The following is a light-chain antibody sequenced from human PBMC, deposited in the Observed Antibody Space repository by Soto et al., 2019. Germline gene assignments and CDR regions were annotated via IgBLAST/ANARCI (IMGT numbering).Light chain of an antibody. CDR3: QQRAHWPPIT. J-gene: IGKJ5*01. CDR2: DTF. CDR1: QSVENY. Sequence: ETVLTQSPATLSLSPGERATLSCSASQSVENYLAWYQQKPGQAPRLLIYDTFNRATGIPARFSGSGSGTDVTLTISSLEPEVFAIYYGQQRAHWPPITFGQGTRLEMK. V-gene: IGKV3-11*01.